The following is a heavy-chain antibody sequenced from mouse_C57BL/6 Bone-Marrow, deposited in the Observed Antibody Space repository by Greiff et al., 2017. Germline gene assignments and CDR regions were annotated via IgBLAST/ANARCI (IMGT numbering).Heavy chain of an antibody. CDR3: ARREDSYYFDD. CDR1: GYTFTDYY. V-gene: IGHV1-77*01. J-gene: IGHJ2*01. CDR2: IGPGSGST. Sequence: QVQLQQSGAELVQPGASVKISCKASGYTFTDYYINWVKKRPGQGLEWIGKIGPGSGSTYYNEQFKGQSTLTADKSSSTAYMQRSSLTSEDSAVYFCARREDSYYFDDWGQGTTRTVSS.